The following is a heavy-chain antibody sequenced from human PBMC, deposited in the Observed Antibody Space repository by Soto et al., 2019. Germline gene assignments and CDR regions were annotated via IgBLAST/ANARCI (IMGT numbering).Heavy chain of an antibody. D-gene: IGHD6-6*01. CDR3: TRALAARYYGMDV. CDR1: DDSISSRSYY. CDR2: IYYSGST. Sequence: PSETLSLTCTVSDDSISSRSYYWGWIRQPPGKGLEWIGSIYYSGSTYYNPSLKSRVTISVDTSKNQFSLKLSSVTAADTAVYYCTRALAARYYGMDVWGQGTTVTVSS. V-gene: IGHV4-39*01. J-gene: IGHJ6*02.